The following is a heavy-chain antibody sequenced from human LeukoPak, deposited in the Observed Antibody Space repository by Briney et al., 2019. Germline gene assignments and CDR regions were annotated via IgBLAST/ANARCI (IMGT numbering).Heavy chain of an antibody. Sequence: ASVKVSCKASGGTFSSYAISWVRQAPGQGLEWMGGIIPIFGTANYAQKFQGRATITADESTSTAYMELSSLRSEDTSVYYCAREGLSGVDVWGQGTTVTVSS. D-gene: IGHD2/OR15-2a*01. CDR3: AREGLSGVDV. CDR1: GGTFSSYA. CDR2: IIPIFGTA. J-gene: IGHJ6*02. V-gene: IGHV1-69*13.